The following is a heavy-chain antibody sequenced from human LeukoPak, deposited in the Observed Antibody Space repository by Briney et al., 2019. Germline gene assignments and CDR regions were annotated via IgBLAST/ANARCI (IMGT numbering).Heavy chain of an antibody. V-gene: IGHV3-48*03. CDR1: GFTFSSYE. J-gene: IGHJ6*04. D-gene: IGHD3-10*02. CDR3: AELGITTIGGV. CDR2: ISSSGSTI. Sequence: GGSLRLSCAASGFTFSSYEMNWVRQAPGKGLEWVSYISSSGSTIYYADSVKGRFTISRDNAKNSLYLQMNSLRAVDTAVYYCAELGITTIGGVWGKGTTVTISS.